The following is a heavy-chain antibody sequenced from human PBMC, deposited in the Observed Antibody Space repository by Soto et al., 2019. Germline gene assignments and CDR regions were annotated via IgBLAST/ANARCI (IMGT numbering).Heavy chain of an antibody. CDR3: ARGQSENWNDEANWFDP. CDR1: GGPFSGYY. Sequence: SETLSLTCAVYGGPFSGYYWSWIRQPPGKGLEWIGEINHSGSTNYNPSLKSRVTISVDTSKNQFSLKLSSVTAADTAVYYCARGQSENWNDEANWFDPWGQGTLVTVSS. J-gene: IGHJ5*02. CDR2: INHSGST. V-gene: IGHV4-34*01. D-gene: IGHD1-1*01.